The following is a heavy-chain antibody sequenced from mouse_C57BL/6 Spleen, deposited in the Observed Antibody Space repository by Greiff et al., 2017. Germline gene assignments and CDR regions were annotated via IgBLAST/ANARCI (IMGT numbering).Heavy chain of an antibody. V-gene: IGHV1-69*01. CDR1: GYTFTSYW. J-gene: IGHJ3*01. CDR3: ARSGGDYGRFAY. D-gene: IGHD2-4*01. Sequence: QVQLQQPGAELVMPGASVKLSCKASGYTFTSYWMHWVKQRPGQGLEWMGEIDPSDSYTNYNQKFKGKSTLTVDKSSSTAYMQLSSLTSEDSAVYYCARSGGDYGRFAYWGQGTLVTVSA. CDR2: IDPSDSYT.